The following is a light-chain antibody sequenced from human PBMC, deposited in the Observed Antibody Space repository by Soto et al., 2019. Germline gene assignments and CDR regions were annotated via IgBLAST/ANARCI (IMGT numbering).Light chain of an antibody. CDR3: QEYKTGPGYN. CDR2: KTS. V-gene: IGKV1-5*03. Sequence: DIPMTQSPSTLSASVGDRVTITCRASQSFGRWLAWYQQKPGKAPELLIYKTSTLERGVPSRFSGSGSGTEFTLTIRSLQPDDFATYYCQEYKTGPGYNFGQGTRIEIK. CDR1: QSFGRW. J-gene: IGKJ2*01.